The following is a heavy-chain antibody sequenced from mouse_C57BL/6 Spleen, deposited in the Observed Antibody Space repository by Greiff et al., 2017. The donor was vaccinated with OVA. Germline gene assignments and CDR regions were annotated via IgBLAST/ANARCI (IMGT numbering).Heavy chain of an antibody. D-gene: IGHD2-5*01. V-gene: IGHV5-6*02. J-gene: IGHJ2*01. Sequence: DVMLVESGGDLVKPGGSLKLSCAASGFTFSSYGMSWVRQTPDKRLEWVATISSGGSYTYYPDSVKGRFTISRDNAKNTLYLQMSSLKSEDTAMYYCARQYSNYYFDYWGQGTTLTVSS. CDR1: GFTFSSYG. CDR3: ARQYSNYYFDY. CDR2: ISSGGSYT.